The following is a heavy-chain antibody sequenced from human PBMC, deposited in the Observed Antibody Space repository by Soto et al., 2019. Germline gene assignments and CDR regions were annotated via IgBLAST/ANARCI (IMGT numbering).Heavy chain of an antibody. CDR3: ARERTSGTYYIGY. CDR2: ISNSGTTI. J-gene: IGHJ4*02. CDR1: GFIFSDYY. V-gene: IGHV3-11*01. D-gene: IGHD1-26*01. Sequence: QVQLVESGGGLVKPGGSLRLSCAASGFIFSDYYMSWIRQAPGKGLEWVSYISNSGTTIYYADSVKGRLTISRDNAKNSLYLQMNSLTAEDTAVYYCARERTSGTYYIGYWGQGTLVTVSS.